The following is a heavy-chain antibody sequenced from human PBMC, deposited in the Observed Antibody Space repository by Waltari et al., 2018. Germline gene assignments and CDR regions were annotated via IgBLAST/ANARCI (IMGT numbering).Heavy chain of an antibody. CDR2: IYHSGST. D-gene: IGHD3-22*01. CDR3: ARHGRGPWRYYDSSGYLY. CDR1: GYSISSGYY. J-gene: IGHJ4*02. V-gene: IGHV4-38-2*01. Sequence: QVQLQESGPGLVKPSETLSLTCSVSGYSISSGYYWGWIRQPPGKGLEWIGSIYHSGSTYYNRSIKSRVTISVDTSKNQFSLKLSSVTAADTAVYYCARHGRGPWRYYDSSGYLYWGQGTLVTVSS.